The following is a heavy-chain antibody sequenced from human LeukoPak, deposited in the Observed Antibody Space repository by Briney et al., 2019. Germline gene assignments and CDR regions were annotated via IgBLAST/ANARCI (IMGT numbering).Heavy chain of an antibody. J-gene: IGHJ6*02. V-gene: IGHV4-39*01. CDR3: ARLSTFYYYAMDV. Sequence: SENLSLTCTVSGGSISTTSYYWGWLRQPPGKGLEWIGSFLYSRGTYYNPSLKSRVTISADTSKNQFSLNLYSVTAADTAVYYCARLSTFYYYAMDVWGQGNTVTVSS. CDR2: FLYSRGT. CDR1: GGSISTTSYY.